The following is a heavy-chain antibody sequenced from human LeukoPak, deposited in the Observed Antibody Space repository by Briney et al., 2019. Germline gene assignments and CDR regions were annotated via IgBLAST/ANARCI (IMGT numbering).Heavy chain of an antibody. CDR1: GGSISSGDYY. D-gene: IGHD1-1*01. CDR3: ARVRYNWNDIYYFDY. J-gene: IGHJ4*02. CDR2: IYYSGST. V-gene: IGHV4-30-4*08. Sequence: SQTLSLTCTVSGGSISSGDYYWSWIRQPPGKGLEWIGYIYYSGSTYYNPSLKSRVTISVDTSKNQFSLKLSSVIAADTAVYYCARVRYNWNDIYYFDYWGQGTLVTLSS.